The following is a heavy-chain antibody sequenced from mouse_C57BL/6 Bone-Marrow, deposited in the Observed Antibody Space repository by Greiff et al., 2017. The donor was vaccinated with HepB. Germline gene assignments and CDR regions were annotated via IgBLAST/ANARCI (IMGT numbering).Heavy chain of an antibody. CDR1: GFTFSDAW. V-gene: IGHV6-6*01. Sequence: EVQRVESGGGLVQPGGSMKLSCAASGFTFSDAWMDWVRQSPEKGLEWVAEIRNKANNHATYYAESVKGRFTISRDDSKSSVYLQMNSLRAEDTGIYYCTGNYDYDGFAYWGQGTLVTVSA. CDR2: IRNKANNHAT. CDR3: TGNYDYDGFAY. J-gene: IGHJ3*01. D-gene: IGHD2-4*01.